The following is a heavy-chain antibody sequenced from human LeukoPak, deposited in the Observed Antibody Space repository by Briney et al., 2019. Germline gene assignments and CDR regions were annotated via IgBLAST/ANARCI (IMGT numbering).Heavy chain of an antibody. D-gene: IGHD3-3*01. CDR1: GYTFTGYY. J-gene: IGHJ4*02. CDR2: INPNSGGT. V-gene: IGHV1-2*02. Sequence: ASVKVSCKASGYTFTGYYMHWVRQAPGQGLEWMGWINPNSGGTNYAQKFQGRVTMTRDTSISTAYMELSRLRSDDTAVYYCARGVLRFLEWLLPTDYWGQGTLVTVSS. CDR3: ARGVLRFLEWLLPTDY.